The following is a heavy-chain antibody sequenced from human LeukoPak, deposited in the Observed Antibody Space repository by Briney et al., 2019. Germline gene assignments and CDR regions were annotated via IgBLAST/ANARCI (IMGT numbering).Heavy chain of an antibody. Sequence: PSETLSLTCTVYGGSFSGYYWSWIRQPPGKGLEWIGEINHSGSTNYNPSLKSRVTISVDTSNNQFSLKLSSVTAADTAVYYCARRTGNCSSTSCYNWIDYWGQGTLVTVSS. V-gene: IGHV4-34*01. CDR2: INHSGST. CDR1: GGSFSGYY. CDR3: ARRTGNCSSTSCYNWIDY. D-gene: IGHD2-2*02. J-gene: IGHJ4*02.